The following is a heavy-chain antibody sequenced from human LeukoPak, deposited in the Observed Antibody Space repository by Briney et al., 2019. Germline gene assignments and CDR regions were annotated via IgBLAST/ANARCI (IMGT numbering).Heavy chain of an antibody. CDR3: ARDGLHNWNDLYFDY. CDR1: GYTFTNHY. V-gene: IGHV1-46*01. J-gene: IGHJ4*02. D-gene: IGHD1-20*01. Sequence: ASVKVSCKTSGYTFTNHYIHRVRQAPGQGLEWMGLINPSGGSTSYAQKFQGRVTMTTDTSTSTVNMDLSSLRSEDTAVYYCARDGLHNWNDLYFDYWGQGTPVTVSS. CDR2: INPSGGST.